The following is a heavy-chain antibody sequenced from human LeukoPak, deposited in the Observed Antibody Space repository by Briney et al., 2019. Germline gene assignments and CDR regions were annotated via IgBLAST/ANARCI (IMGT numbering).Heavy chain of an antibody. D-gene: IGHD3-10*01. CDR3: ARDQYRFGELSPFWDYYYYMDV. CDR2: INPSGGST. Sequence: ASVQVSCKASGYTFTNYYIHWVRQAPGQGLEWMGIINPSGGSTNFAQKFQGRVTMTTDTSTITVYMELSRLRSDDTAVYYCARDQYRFGELSPFWDYYYYMDVWGKGTTVTVSS. J-gene: IGHJ6*03. CDR1: GYTFTNYY. V-gene: IGHV1-46*01.